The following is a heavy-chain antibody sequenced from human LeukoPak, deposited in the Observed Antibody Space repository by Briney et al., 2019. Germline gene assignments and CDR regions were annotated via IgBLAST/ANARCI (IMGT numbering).Heavy chain of an antibody. V-gene: IGHV3-23*01. Sequence: GGSLRLSCAASGFIFSSYAMSWVRQAPGKGPEWVASISGSGDTTYYADSVKGRFTISRDNSKNTQYLQFNSLRAEDTAIYYCAMYSSGDYWGQGTLVTVSS. CDR3: AMYSSGDY. D-gene: IGHD6-25*01. J-gene: IGHJ4*02. CDR2: ISGSGDTT. CDR1: GFIFSSYA.